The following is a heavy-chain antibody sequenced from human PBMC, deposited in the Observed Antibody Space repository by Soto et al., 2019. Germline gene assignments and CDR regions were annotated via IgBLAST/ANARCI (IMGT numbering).Heavy chain of an antibody. CDR1: GLTFTNYP. CDR3: ASRNYYDSSGYYYWYYFDF. CDR2: ISGSGDST. V-gene: IGHV3-23*01. D-gene: IGHD3-22*01. J-gene: IGHJ4*02. Sequence: GGSLRLSCAASGLTFTNYPMSWVRQDPGKGLEWVSVISGSGDSTYYAESVKGRFTISRDNSKNTLYLQMNSVGAEDTAVYYCASRNYYDSSGYYYWYYFDFWGQGTLVTVSS.